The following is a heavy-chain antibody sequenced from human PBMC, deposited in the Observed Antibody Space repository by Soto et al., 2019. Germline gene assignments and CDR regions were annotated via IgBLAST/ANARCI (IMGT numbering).Heavy chain of an antibody. J-gene: IGHJ6*02. CDR2: IYPADSDT. D-gene: IGHD6-13*01. CDR1: GYTFTNYR. V-gene: IGHV5-51*01. Sequence: SGYTFTNYRIGWVRQMPGKGLEWMGLIYPADSDTTYSPSFQGQVSISADRSIRSAFLQWSSLKASDTAIYYCARNRTTSRWSGMDVWGQGTTVTVYS. CDR3: ARNRTTSRWSGMDV.